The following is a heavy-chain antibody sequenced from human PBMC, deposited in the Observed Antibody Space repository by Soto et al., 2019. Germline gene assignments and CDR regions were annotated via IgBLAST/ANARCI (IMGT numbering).Heavy chain of an antibody. V-gene: IGHV1-69*13. CDR3: ARSRQPREGYSYGS. J-gene: IGHJ5*02. CDR1: GGTFSSYA. CDR2: IIPIFGTA. D-gene: IGHD5-18*01. Sequence: SVKVSCKASGGTFSSYAISWVRQAPGQGLEWMGGIIPIFGTANYAQKFQGRVTITADESTSTAYMELSSLRSEDTAVYYCARSRQPREGYSYGSWGQGPLVTVSS.